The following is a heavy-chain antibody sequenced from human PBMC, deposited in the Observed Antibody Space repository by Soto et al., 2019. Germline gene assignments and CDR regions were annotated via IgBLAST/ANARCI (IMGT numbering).Heavy chain of an antibody. CDR1: GDSVSSNSVA. Sequence: SQTLSLTCAISGDSVSSNSVAWNWIRQSPSRGLEWLGRIYYRSKWYSDYAVSVKSRININPDTSKNQFSLQLNSVTPEDTAVDYCARFGSGWWFDYWGQGTLVTVSS. J-gene: IGHJ4*02. CDR2: IYYRSKWYS. CDR3: ARFGSGWWFDY. V-gene: IGHV6-1*01. D-gene: IGHD6-19*01.